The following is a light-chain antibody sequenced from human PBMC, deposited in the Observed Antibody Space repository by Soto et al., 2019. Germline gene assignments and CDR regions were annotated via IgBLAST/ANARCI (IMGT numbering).Light chain of an antibody. Sequence: EIVLTQSPGTLSLSPGVGATLSCRASQSVSTNFFAWYQQKPGQAPRLLIYGASTRATGIPDRFSGSGSGTDFTLTICRLEPEDFAVYYCQQYGRTSWTFGQGTKV. CDR1: QSVSTNF. CDR2: GAS. CDR3: QQYGRTSWT. V-gene: IGKV3-20*01. J-gene: IGKJ1*01.